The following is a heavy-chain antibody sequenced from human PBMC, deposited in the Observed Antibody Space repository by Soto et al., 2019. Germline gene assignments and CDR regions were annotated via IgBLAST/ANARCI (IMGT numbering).Heavy chain of an antibody. CDR3: ARNTSNYFDS. Sequence: SETLSLTCAVSGYSISNGDYWGWIRQAPGKGLEWIGSVYYSGSTHYEPSLRGRIAISVDTLKNQLSLRLPSVTAADTAMYFCARNTSNYFDSWGQGIPVTVSS. J-gene: IGHJ4*02. CDR1: GYSISNGDY. V-gene: IGHV4-38-2*01. CDR2: VYYSGST.